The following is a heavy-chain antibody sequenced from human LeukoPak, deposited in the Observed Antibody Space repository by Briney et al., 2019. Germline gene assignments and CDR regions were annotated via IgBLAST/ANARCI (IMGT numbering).Heavy chain of an antibody. Sequence: GGSLRLPCAASGFTFSSYGMHWVRQAPGKGLEWVAFIRYDGSNKYYADSVKGRFTISRDNSKNTLYLQMNSLRAEDTAVYYCAKDALGYCSSTSCLPFDYWGQGTLVTVSS. CDR3: AKDALGYCSSTSCLPFDY. CDR2: IRYDGSNK. V-gene: IGHV3-30*02. CDR1: GFTFSSYG. D-gene: IGHD2-2*01. J-gene: IGHJ4*02.